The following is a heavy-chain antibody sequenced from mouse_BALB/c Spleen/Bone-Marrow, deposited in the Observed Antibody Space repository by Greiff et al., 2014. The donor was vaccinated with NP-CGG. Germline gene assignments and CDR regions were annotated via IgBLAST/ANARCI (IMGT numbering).Heavy chain of an antibody. Sequence: VQLQQPGAELVKPGASVKLSCTASGFNIKDTYMHWVKQRPEQGLEWIGRIDPANGNTKYDPKFQGKATIIADTSSNTAYLQLSSLTSEDTAVYYCASYRYAWYFDVWGAGTTVTVSS. CDR3: ASYRYAWYFDV. CDR2: IDPANGNT. V-gene: IGHV14-3*02. D-gene: IGHD2-14*01. CDR1: GFNIKDTY. J-gene: IGHJ1*01.